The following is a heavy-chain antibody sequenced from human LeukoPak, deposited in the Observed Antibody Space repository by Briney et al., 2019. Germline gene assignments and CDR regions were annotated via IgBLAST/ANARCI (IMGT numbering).Heavy chain of an antibody. CDR1: GASINSSSYY. CDR3: ARGSMRYDLY. D-gene: IGHD3-16*01. Sequence: SETLSLTCTVSGASINSSSYYWGWIRQPPGKGLEWIGSIYYSGSTYYNPSLKSRVTISVDTSKNQFSLKLSSVTAADTAVYYCARGSMRYDLYWGQGTLVTVSS. V-gene: IGHV4-39*07. J-gene: IGHJ4*02. CDR2: IYYSGST.